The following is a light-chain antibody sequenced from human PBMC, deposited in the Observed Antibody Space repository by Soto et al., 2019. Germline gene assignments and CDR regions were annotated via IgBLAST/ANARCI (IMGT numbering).Light chain of an antibody. V-gene: IGLV2-11*01. CDR3: CSSAGSPRYV. Sequence: QSALTQPPSVSGSPGQSITISCTGTSSDVGYYNYVSWYQQHPGKAPKVMIYDVSERPSGVPDRFSGSTSGNTASLTISGLHAEDDDDYYCCSSAGSPRYVFGTGTKVTVL. CDR1: SSDVGYYNY. J-gene: IGLJ1*01. CDR2: DVS.